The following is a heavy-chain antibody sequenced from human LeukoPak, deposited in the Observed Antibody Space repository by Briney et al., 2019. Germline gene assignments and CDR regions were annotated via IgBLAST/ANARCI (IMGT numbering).Heavy chain of an antibody. CDR1: GGSISSGGYS. CDR2: IYHSGST. J-gene: IGHJ4*02. Sequence: TSQTLSLTCAVSGGSISSGGYSWSWIRQPPGKGLEWIGYIYHSGSTYYNPSLKSRVTISVDSSKNQFSLKLSSVTAADTAVYYCARSEVTMVRGGPFDYWGQGTLVTVSS. CDR3: ARSEVTMVRGGPFDY. D-gene: IGHD3-10*01. V-gene: IGHV4-30-2*01.